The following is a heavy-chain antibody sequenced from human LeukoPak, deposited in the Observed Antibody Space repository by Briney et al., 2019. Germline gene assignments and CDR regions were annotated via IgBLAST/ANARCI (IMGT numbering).Heavy chain of an antibody. Sequence: SETLSLTCTVSGGSISSGSYYWSWIRQPAGKGLEWIGRIYTSGSTNYNPSLKSRVTISVDTSQNQFSLKLSSVTAADTPVYYSARDAFSGSLDYWGQGTLVTVSS. D-gene: IGHD3-16*02. J-gene: IGHJ4*02. V-gene: IGHV4-61*02. CDR1: GGSISSGSYY. CDR3: ARDAFSGSLDY. CDR2: IYTSGST.